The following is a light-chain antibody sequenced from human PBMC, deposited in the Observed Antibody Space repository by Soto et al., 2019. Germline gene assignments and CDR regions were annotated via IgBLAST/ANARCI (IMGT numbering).Light chain of an antibody. CDR2: RTS. V-gene: IGKV1-5*03. J-gene: IGKJ1*01. CDR1: QTISGW. Sequence: DIQMTQSPSTLSASVGDTVTITCRASQTISGWLAWYQQKPGKAPKLLIYRTSTLENGVPSRFSGSASGTEFTLSISSLQSDDSATYWFKHYNPYSLTWTLGQGNRVEIK. CDR3: KHYNPYSLTWT.